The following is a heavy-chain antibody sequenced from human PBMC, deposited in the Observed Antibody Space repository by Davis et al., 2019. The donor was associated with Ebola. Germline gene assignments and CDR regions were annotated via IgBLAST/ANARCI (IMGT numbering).Heavy chain of an antibody. D-gene: IGHD5-12*01. Sequence: GESLKISCAASGFTFSTYSMNWVRQAPGKGLEWVSYISSSSTIYYADSVKGRFTISRDNAKNSLYLQMNSLRDEDTAVYYCARWIVATIQGYYYYYYYGMDVWGQGTTVTVSS. CDR3: ARWIVATIQGYYYYYYYGMDV. CDR1: GFTFSTYS. CDR2: ISSSSTI. J-gene: IGHJ6*02. V-gene: IGHV3-48*02.